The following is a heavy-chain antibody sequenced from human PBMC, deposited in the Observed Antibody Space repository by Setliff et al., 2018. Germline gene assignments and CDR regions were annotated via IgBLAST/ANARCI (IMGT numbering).Heavy chain of an antibody. CDR1: GYTFTSYD. Sequence: ASVKVSCKASGYTFTSYDINWVRQATGQGLEWMGGMNPNSGNKGYAQKFQGRVTMTRKTSISTAYMELSSLRSEDTAVYYCARDGRSAHVVVVAASSSQYFQHWGQGTLVTVSS. V-gene: IGHV1-8*02. D-gene: IGHD2-15*01. CDR2: MNPNSGNK. CDR3: ARDGRSAHVVVVAASSSQYFQH. J-gene: IGHJ1*01.